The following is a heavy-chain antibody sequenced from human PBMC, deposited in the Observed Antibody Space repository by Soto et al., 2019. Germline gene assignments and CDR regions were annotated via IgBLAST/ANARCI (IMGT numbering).Heavy chain of an antibody. CDR1: GFTFSSYG. CDR2: ISYDGSNK. CDR3: AKERGGFWSGYYGFDY. Sequence: GGSLRLSCAASGFTFSSYGMHWVRQXPGKGLEWVAVISYDGSNKYYADSVKGRFTISRDNSKNTLYLQMNSLRAEDTAVYYCAKERGGFWSGYYGFDYWGQGTLVTVSS. D-gene: IGHD3-3*01. V-gene: IGHV3-30*18. J-gene: IGHJ4*02.